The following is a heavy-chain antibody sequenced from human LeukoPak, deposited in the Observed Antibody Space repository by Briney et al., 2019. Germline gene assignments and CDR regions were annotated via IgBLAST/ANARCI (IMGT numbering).Heavy chain of an antibody. V-gene: IGHV4-59*12. D-gene: IGHD3-10*01. CDR1: GGSISTYY. CDR2: INYSGYT. CDR3: ARGSLTTYGSGSYYYYYGMDV. Sequence: PSETLSLTCTVSGGSISTYYWSWIRQPPGKGLEWVGYINYSGYTDYNPSLKSRVTISVDTSKNQFSLKLSSVTAADTAVYYCARGSLTTYGSGSYYYYYGMDVWGQGTTVTVSS. J-gene: IGHJ6*02.